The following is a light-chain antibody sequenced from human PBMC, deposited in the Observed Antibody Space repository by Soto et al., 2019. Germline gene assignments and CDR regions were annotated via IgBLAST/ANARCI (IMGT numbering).Light chain of an antibody. Sequence: LTQSPSTLSVSPGERATLSCRATQSVSSNYLAWYQQKPGQAPRLLIYGASSRATGIPDRFSGSGSGTELTLTISSLEPEDFAVYYCQQRSNWPPRLTFGGGTKVDIK. CDR2: GAS. CDR1: QSVSSNY. CDR3: QQRSNWPPRLT. J-gene: IGKJ4*01. V-gene: IGKV3D-20*02.